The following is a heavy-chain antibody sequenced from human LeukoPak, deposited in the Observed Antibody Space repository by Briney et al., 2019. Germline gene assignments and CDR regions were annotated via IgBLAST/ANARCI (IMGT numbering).Heavy chain of an antibody. Sequence: GGSLRLSCAASGFTFSSYGMHWVRQAPGKGLEWVAFIRYDGSNKYYADSVKGRFTISRDNSENTLYLQMNSLSAEDTALYYCAKGRSYSSSWSFDYWGQGTLVTVSS. V-gene: IGHV3-30*02. CDR2: IRYDGSNK. D-gene: IGHD6-13*01. CDR1: GFTFSSYG. J-gene: IGHJ4*02. CDR3: AKGRSYSSSWSFDY.